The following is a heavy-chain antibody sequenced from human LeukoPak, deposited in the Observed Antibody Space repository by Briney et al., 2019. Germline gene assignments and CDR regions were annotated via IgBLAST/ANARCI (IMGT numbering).Heavy chain of an antibody. CDR2: INGDGSVT. CDR3: ARVLHNYGIRGIDY. D-gene: IGHD5-18*01. J-gene: IGHJ4*02. Sequence: GGSLRLSCAASGFTFSSFWMHWVRQAPGKGLVWVSRINGDGSVTNYADSVKGRFTISRDNAKNTLYLQMNSLRAEDTAVYYCARVLHNYGIRGIDYWGQGTLVTVSS. V-gene: IGHV3-74*01. CDR1: GFTFSSFW.